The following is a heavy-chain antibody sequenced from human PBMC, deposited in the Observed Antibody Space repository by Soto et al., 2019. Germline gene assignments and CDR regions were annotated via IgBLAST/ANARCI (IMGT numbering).Heavy chain of an antibody. Sequence: PSETLSLTCTVSGGSINNGNYYWSWIRQLPGKGLEWIGYIHYGASTNYNPSLKSRVTISVHTSKNQFSLKLSSVTAADTAVYYCARARKGSGSDYYYHYGMDVWGKGTTVTVSS. CDR1: GGSINNGNYY. J-gene: IGHJ6*04. CDR3: ARARKGSGSDYYYHYGMDV. D-gene: IGHD3-3*01. CDR2: IHYGAST. V-gene: IGHV4-39*07.